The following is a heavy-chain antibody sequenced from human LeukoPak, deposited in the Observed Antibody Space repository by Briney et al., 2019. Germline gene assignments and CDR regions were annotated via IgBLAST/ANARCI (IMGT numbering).Heavy chain of an antibody. Sequence: PGGSLRLSCVASGFSISNYWMSWVRQAPGKGLEWVANIKQDESEKYYVDPVKGRFTISRDNAKNSLYLQMNSLRAEDTAVYYCARALDSSSSRYQAFEYWGQGTLVTVSS. CDR3: ARALDSSSSRYQAFEY. CDR1: GFSISNYW. D-gene: IGHD2-2*01. CDR2: IKQDESEK. V-gene: IGHV3-7*01. J-gene: IGHJ4*02.